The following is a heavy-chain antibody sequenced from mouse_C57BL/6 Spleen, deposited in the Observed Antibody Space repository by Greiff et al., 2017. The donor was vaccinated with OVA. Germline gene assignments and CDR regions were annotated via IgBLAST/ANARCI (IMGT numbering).Heavy chain of an antibody. CDR3: ARRTGTNSDY. Sequence: QVQLKQPGAELVKPGASVKMSCKASGYTFTSYWITWVKQRPGQGLEWIGDIYPGSGSTNYNEKFKSKATLTVDTSSSTAYMQLSSLTSEDSSVYYCARRTGTNSDYWGQGTTLTVSS. D-gene: IGHD4-1*01. J-gene: IGHJ2*01. CDR1: GYTFTSYW. CDR2: IYPGSGST. V-gene: IGHV1-55*01.